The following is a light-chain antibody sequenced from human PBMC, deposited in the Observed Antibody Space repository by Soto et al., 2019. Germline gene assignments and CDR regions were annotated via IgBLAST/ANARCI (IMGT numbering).Light chain of an antibody. Sequence: EIVLTQSPGNLSLSPGERATLSCRASQSVSSYYLAWYQQKPGQAPRLLIYGASTRATGIPDRFSGSGSGTDFTLTITRLEPEDFAVYYCQQRSSWPGTFGQGKRLEIK. CDR1: QSVSSYY. CDR2: GAS. CDR3: QQRSSWPGT. J-gene: IGKJ5*01. V-gene: IGKV3D-20*02.